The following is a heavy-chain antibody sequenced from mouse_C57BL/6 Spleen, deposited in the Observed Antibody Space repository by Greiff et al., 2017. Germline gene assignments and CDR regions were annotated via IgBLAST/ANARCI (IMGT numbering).Heavy chain of an antibody. J-gene: IGHJ1*03. Sequence: EVQLQQSGPVLVKPGASVKMSCTASGYTFTDYYMNWVKQSHGKSLEWIGVINPYNGGTSYNQKFKGKATLTVDKSSSTAYMELNSLTSEDSAVYYCARAVYYDNPDVGGTGTTVTVSS. D-gene: IGHD2-1*01. CDR1: GYTFTDYY. V-gene: IGHV1-19*01. CDR3: ARAVYYDNPDV. CDR2: INPYNGGT.